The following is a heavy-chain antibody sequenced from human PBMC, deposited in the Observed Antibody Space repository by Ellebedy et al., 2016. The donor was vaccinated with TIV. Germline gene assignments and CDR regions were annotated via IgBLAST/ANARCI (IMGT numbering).Heavy chain of an antibody. CDR3: ARDQWLGRAYYFDS. J-gene: IGHJ4*02. D-gene: IGHD6-19*01. CDR2: ISYDGSNR. CDR1: GLTFRSYG. V-gene: IGHV3-30*03. Sequence: GGSLRLSCAASGLTFRSYGMHWVRQAPGKGLEWLTFISYDGSNRYYADSVKGRFTISRDNAKNSLYVQMNSLRDEDTAVYYCARDQWLGRAYYFDSWGQGTLVTVSS.